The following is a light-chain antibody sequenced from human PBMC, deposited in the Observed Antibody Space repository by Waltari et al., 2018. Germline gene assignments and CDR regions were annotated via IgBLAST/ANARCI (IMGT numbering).Light chain of an antibody. CDR3: QQYGSLPST. Sequence: DIQMTQSPSSLSATVGDRVTLTCRATQDINNFLNWYQQKPGKAPKLLIYGASTLETGVPSRFSGSRSGTDFTFTINSLHPEDFATYYCQQYGSLPSTFGGGTRVDIK. CDR1: QDINNF. J-gene: IGKJ4*01. V-gene: IGKV1-33*01. CDR2: GAS.